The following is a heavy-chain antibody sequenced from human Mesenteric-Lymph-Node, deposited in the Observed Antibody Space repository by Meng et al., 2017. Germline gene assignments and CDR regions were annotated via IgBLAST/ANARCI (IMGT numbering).Heavy chain of an antibody. CDR3: ARHVYGDSYGF. V-gene: IGHV4-39*01. Sequence: LQYPVPGLVTPSDTPSPTHTVSGGSLDNMNYFWYWIRHPPGKGLEGIGRVRYSGTAYYNPSLTSRVTISVDTSKNQFSLNLSSLTAADTAVYYCARHVYGDSYGFWGQGTLVTVSS. CDR2: VRYSGTA. J-gene: IGHJ4*02. CDR1: GGSLDNMNYF. D-gene: IGHD4-17*01.